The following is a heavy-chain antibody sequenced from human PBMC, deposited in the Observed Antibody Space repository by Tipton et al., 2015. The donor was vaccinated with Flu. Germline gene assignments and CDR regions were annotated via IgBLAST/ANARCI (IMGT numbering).Heavy chain of an antibody. CDR2: VKSRKDGGTT. V-gene: IGHV3-15*05. CDR1: GFTFSEAW. J-gene: IGHJ4*02. D-gene: IGHD5-12*01. CDR3: TAGYGTSDCDF. Sequence: SLRLSCVGSGFTFSEAWMSRVRQAPGKGLEWVGRVKSRKDGGTTDYAAAVTDRFTISRDDSKDTVTLQMNSLKIEDTAVYYCTAGYGTSDCDFWGQGTLVTVSS.